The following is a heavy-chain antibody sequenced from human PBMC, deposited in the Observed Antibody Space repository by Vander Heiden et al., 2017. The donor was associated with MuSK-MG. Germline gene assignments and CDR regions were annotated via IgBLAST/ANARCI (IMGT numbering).Heavy chain of an antibody. J-gene: IGHJ6*02. Sequence: QVHLVESGGGVVQPGRSLRLSCAASGFPFSGYSMHWVRQAPGKGLEGVAVIGHDGTRESYADSVMGRFTISRDNSKNTLYLQMNSLRREDTGVYYCAKIGAGDSFGNGMDVWGQGTTVTVS. V-gene: IGHV3-30*04. D-gene: IGHD5-18*01. CDR2: IGHDGTRE. CDR1: GFPFSGYS. CDR3: AKIGAGDSFGNGMDV.